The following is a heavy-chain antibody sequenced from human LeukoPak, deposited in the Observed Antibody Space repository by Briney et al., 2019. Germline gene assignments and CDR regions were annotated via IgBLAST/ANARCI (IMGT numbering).Heavy chain of an antibody. Sequence: SETLSLTCAVYGGSFSGYYWSWIRQPPGKGLEWIGEINHSGSTNYNPSLKSRVTISVDKSKNQFSLKLSSVTAADTAVYYCARGLGGAPTTVLSWGQGTLVTVPS. V-gene: IGHV4-34*01. J-gene: IGHJ5*02. CDR3: ARGLGGAPTTVLS. D-gene: IGHD4-17*01. CDR2: INHSGST. CDR1: GGSFSGYY.